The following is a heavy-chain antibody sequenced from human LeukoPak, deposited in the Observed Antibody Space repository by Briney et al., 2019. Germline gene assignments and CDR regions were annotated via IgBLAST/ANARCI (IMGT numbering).Heavy chain of an antibody. Sequence: GGSLRLSCAASGFTFSSYAMSWVRQAPGKGLEWVSDISGSGGSTYYADSVKGRFTISRDNSKNTLYLQMSGLRAEDTAVYYSAKAGYCSSTSCPGANWGQGTLVTVSS. V-gene: IGHV3-23*01. CDR1: GFTFSSYA. D-gene: IGHD2-2*01. CDR2: ISGSGGST. CDR3: AKAGYCSSTSCPGAN. J-gene: IGHJ4*02.